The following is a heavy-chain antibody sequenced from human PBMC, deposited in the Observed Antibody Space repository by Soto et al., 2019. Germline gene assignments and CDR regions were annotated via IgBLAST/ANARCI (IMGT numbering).Heavy chain of an antibody. Sequence: SETLSLTCAVYGGCFSSYYWGLIRQPPSKGLEGIGEIFHGGSTNYSPSLKSRVTISVDTSKNQISLKLASVTAAGTAFYYCTRYTVLTGMFDFWGQGTLVTVSS. D-gene: IGHD4-17*01. CDR1: GGCFSSYY. CDR3: TRYTVLTGMFDF. J-gene: IGHJ4*02. V-gene: IGHV4-34*12. CDR2: IFHGGST.